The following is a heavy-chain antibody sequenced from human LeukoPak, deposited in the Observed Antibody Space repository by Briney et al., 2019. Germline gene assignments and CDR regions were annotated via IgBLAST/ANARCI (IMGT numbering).Heavy chain of an antibody. CDR2: IIPILGTA. Sequence: SVKVSCKASGGTFSSYAISWVRQAPGQGLEWMGRIIPILGTANYAQKFQGRVTITADESTSTAYMELSSLRSEDTAVYYCARGSPPGWYSWFDPWGQGTLVTVSS. V-gene: IGHV1-69*11. J-gene: IGHJ5*02. CDR3: ARGSPPGWYSWFDP. CDR1: GGTFSSYA. D-gene: IGHD6-19*01.